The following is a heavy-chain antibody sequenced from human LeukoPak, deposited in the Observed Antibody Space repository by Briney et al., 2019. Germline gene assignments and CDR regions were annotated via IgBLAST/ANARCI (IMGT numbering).Heavy chain of an antibody. CDR1: GGSISSYY. J-gene: IGHJ4*02. V-gene: IGHV4-59*01. Sequence: PSETLSLTCTVSGGSISSYYWSWIWQPPGKGLEWVGYIYYSGSTNYNPSLKSRVTISVDTSKNQFSLKLSSVTAADTAVYYCARVGDYGDYGTDYWGQGTLVTVSS. D-gene: IGHD4-17*01. CDR3: ARVGDYGDYGTDY. CDR2: IYYSGST.